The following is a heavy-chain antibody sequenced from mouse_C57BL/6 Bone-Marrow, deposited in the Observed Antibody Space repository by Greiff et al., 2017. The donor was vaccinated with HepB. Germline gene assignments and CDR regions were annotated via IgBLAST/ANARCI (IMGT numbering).Heavy chain of an antibody. CDR2: IWSGGST. D-gene: IGHD1-1*01. CDR1: GFSLTSYG. V-gene: IGHV2-2*01. J-gene: IGHJ2*01. CDR3: ARNSYYYGSSSYYFDY. Sequence: VQLQQSGPGLVQPSQSLSITCTVSGFSLTSYGVHWVRQSPGKGLEWLGVIWSGGSTDYNAAFISRLSISKDNSKSQVFFKINSLQADDTAIYYCARNSYYYGSSSYYFDYWGQGTTLTVSS.